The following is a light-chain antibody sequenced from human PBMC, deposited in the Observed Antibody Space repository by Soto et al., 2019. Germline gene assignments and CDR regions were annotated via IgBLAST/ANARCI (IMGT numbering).Light chain of an antibody. J-gene: IGKJ1*01. CDR1: QSVSSSY. CDR3: QQYGDSTGWT. CDR2: GAS. Sequence: EIVLTQSPGTLSLSPGERATLSCRASQSVSSSYLAWYQQKPGQAPRLLIYGASSRATGIPDRFSGSGSGTDFTLTISRLEPEDFAVYYCQQYGDSTGWTFGQGTKVDIK. V-gene: IGKV3-20*01.